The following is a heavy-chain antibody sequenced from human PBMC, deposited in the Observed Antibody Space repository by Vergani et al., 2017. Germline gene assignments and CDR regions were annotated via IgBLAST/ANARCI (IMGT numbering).Heavy chain of an antibody. Sequence: QVKLQESGPGLLKPSQTLSLTCTVSGESIRSGSHYWSWIRQPAGKGPEWIVHIHTGGSTGLNPSFKSRVSISVDTSKSQFSLKLNSVTVADTAVDYCARSRPYCTSGSCPAIWGQGTLVTVSS. V-gene: IGHV4-61*02. CDR1: GESIRSGSHY. CDR2: IHTGGST. CDR3: ARSRPYCTSGSCPAI. J-gene: IGHJ4*02. D-gene: IGHD2-15*01.